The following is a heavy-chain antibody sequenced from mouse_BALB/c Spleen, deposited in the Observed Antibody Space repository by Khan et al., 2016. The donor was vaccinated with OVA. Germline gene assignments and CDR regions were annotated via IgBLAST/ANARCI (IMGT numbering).Heavy chain of an antibody. CDR2: IWAGGST. J-gene: IGHJ2*01. D-gene: IGHD1-3*01. Sequence: QVQLKESGPGLVTPSQSLSITCTVSGFSLTSYGVHWVRQPPGKGLECLGVIWAGGSTNSNAALMSRLSISKDNSKSPVFLKMNSLQTDDSAMYYGARVEDIGGQGTTLTVSS. CDR3: ARVEDI. V-gene: IGHV2-9*02. CDR1: GFSLTSYG.